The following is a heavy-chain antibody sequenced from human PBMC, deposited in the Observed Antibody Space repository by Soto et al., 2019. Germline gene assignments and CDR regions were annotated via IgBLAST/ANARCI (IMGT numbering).Heavy chain of an antibody. J-gene: IGHJ4*02. D-gene: IGHD3-3*01. CDR2: ISAYNGNT. V-gene: IGHV1-18*01. CDR3: ARGTPYYDFWSGYSALDC. Sequence: ASVKVSCKASGYTFTSYGISWVRQAPGQGLEWMGWISAYNGNTNYAQKLQGRVTMTTDTSTSTAYMELRSLRSDDTAVYYCARGTPYYDFWSGYSALDCWGQGTLVTVSS. CDR1: GYTFTSYG.